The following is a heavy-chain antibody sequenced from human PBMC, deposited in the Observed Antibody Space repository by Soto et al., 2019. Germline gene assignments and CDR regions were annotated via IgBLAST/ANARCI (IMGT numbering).Heavy chain of an antibody. CDR1: GGSISSYY. CDR3: AIDDDSGSYPYYYGMDV. V-gene: IGHV4-59*01. J-gene: IGHJ6*02. D-gene: IGHD3-10*01. CDR2: IYYSGST. Sequence: PSETLSLTCTVSGGSISSYYWSWIRQPPGKGLEWIGYIYYSGSTNYNPSLKSRVTISVDTSKNQFSLKLSSVTAADTAVYYCAIDDDSGSYPYYYGMDVWGQGTTVTVSS.